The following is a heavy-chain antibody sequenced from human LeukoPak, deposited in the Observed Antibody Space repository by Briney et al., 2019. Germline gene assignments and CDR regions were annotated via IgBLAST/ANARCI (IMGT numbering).Heavy chain of an antibody. Sequence: AASVKVPCKASGYTFTAYEMHWVRQAPGQGLEYVGWINPKNGGTNSAQNFQGRVTMTWDTSVSTVYMELSRLRSDDTAVYYCAREEDCGTARCSNDHWGQGTLVTVSS. CDR2: INPKNGGT. V-gene: IGHV1-2*02. D-gene: IGHD1-1*01. CDR1: GYTFTAYE. CDR3: AREEDCGTARCSNDH. J-gene: IGHJ4*02.